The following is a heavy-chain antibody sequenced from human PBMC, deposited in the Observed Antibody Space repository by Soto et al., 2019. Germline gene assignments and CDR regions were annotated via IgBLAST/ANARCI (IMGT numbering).Heavy chain of an antibody. J-gene: IGHJ6*02. D-gene: IGHD3-3*01. CDR1: GFTVSSNY. Sequence: PGGSLRLSCAASGFTVSSNYMSWVRQAPGKGLEWVSVIYSGGSTYYADSVKGRFTISRDNSKNTLYLQMNSLRAEDTAVYYCACRITIFGVVTPYYGMDVWGQGTTVTVS. V-gene: IGHV3-66*01. CDR2: IYSGGST. CDR3: ACRITIFGVVTPYYGMDV.